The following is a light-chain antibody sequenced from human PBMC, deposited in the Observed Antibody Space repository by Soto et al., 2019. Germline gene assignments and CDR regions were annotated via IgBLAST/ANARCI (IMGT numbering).Light chain of an antibody. V-gene: IGKV1D-12*01. CDR2: AAS. Sequence: DIQMTQSPSSVYASVGDSVSITCRASPGISMWLAWYQQQPGKAPELLIYAASTWQGGVPSRFNGRGSGTDGTLTINSLQPEDLATYYCQHTHTFPSTFGQGTRLEI. J-gene: IGKJ5*01. CDR3: QHTHTFPST. CDR1: PGISMW.